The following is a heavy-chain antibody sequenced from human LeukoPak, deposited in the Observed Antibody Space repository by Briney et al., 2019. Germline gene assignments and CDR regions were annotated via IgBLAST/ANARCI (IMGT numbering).Heavy chain of an antibody. CDR1: GGTFSSYA. CDR3: ATDVWNDSSQFDY. J-gene: IGHJ4*02. D-gene: IGHD3-22*01. Sequence: ASVKVSCKASGGTFSSYAISWVRQAPGKGLEWMGGFDPEDGETIYAQKFQGRVTMTEDTSTDTAYMELSSLRSEDTAVYYCATDVWNDSSQFDYWGQGTLVTVSS. V-gene: IGHV1-24*01. CDR2: FDPEDGET.